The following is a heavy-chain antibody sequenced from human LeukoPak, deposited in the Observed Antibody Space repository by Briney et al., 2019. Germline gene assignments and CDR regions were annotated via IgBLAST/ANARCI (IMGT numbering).Heavy chain of an antibody. J-gene: IGHJ6*02. CDR2: IFYGGST. D-gene: IGHD3-3*01. CDR3: ARDHGNYDFWSGYSSQHGLDV. CDR1: GGSISSYF. Sequence: SETLSLTCTVSGGSISSYFWSWIRQPPGKGLEWVGHIFYGGSTNYNPSLKSRVTISIDTSKNQFSLKLSSVTAADTAVYYCARDHGNYDFWSGYSSQHGLDVWGQGTTVTVSS. V-gene: IGHV4-59*08.